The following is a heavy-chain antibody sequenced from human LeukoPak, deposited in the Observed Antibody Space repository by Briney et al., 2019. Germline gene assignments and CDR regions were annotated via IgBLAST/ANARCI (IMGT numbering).Heavy chain of an antibody. CDR1: GFNFSDYY. D-gene: IGHD2-15*01. V-gene: IGHV3-11*04. CDR3: ARIGYSSSSFDY. Sequence: GGSLRLSCVASGFNFSDYYMNWIRQSPGKGLEWISYMSSRSGIIYYADSVKGRFTISRDNAKNSLYLQMNSLRAEDTAFYYCARIGYSSSSFDYWGQGILVTVSS. CDR2: MSSRSGII. J-gene: IGHJ4*02.